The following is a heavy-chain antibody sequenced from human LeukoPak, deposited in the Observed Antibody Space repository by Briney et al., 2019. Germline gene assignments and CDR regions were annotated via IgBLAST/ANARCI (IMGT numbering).Heavy chain of an antibody. J-gene: IGHJ5*02. CDR3: ARKWEPGFDP. V-gene: IGHV4-34*01. CDR1: GGSISSYY. CDR2: INHSGST. D-gene: IGHD1-26*01. Sequence: PSETLSLTCTVSGGSISSYYWSWIRQPPGKGLEWIGEINHSGSTNYNPSLKSRVTISVDTSKDQFSLKLSSVTAADTAVYYCARKWEPGFDPWGQGTLVTVSS.